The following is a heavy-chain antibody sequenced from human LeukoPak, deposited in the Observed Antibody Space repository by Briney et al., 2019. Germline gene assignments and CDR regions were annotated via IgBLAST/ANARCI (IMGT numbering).Heavy chain of an antibody. V-gene: IGHV6-1*01. J-gene: IGHJ3*02. CDR2: TYYRSKWYN. Sequence: SQTLSLTCAISGESVSSDSAAWNWIRQSPSRGLEWLGSTYYRSKWYNDYAVSVKSRITINPDTSNNQFSLQLNSVTPEDTAVYYCAREYSSSHDAFDIWGQGTMVTVSS. CDR3: AREYSSSHDAFDI. D-gene: IGHD6-6*01. CDR1: GESVSSDSAA.